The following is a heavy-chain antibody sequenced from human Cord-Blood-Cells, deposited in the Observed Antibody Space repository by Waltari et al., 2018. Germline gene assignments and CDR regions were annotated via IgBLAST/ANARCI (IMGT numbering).Heavy chain of an antibody. CDR1: GFTFDDYA. D-gene: IGHD1-1*01. CDR2: ISWNSGSI. V-gene: IGHV3-9*01. Sequence: EVQLVESGGGLVQPGRSLRLSCEASGFTFDDYAMHWAGQDPGKGLEWVSGISWNSGSIGYADSVKGRFTISRDNAKNSLYLQMNSLRAEDTALYYCAKDGRGQLERRGAFDIWGQGTMVTVSS. CDR3: AKDGRGQLERRGAFDI. J-gene: IGHJ3*02.